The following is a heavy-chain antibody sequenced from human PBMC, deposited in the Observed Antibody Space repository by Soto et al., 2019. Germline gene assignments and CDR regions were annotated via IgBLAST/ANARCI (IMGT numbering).Heavy chain of an antibody. J-gene: IGHJ4*02. CDR1: GFTFSSYG. CDR3: AKDMRVQLWLYVVY. V-gene: IGHV3-30*18. D-gene: IGHD5-18*01. Sequence: QMQLVESGGGVVQPGRSLRLSCAASGFTFSSYGMHWVRQAPGKGLEWVAVISYDGSNKYYADSVKGRFTISRDNSKNTLYLQMNSLRAEDTAVYYCAKDMRVQLWLYVVYWGQGTLVTVSS. CDR2: ISYDGSNK.